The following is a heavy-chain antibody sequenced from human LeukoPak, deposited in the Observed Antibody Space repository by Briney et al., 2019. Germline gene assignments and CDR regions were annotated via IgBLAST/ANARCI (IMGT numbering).Heavy chain of an antibody. V-gene: IGHV3-23*01. CDR2: ISGSGGST. Sequence: GGSLRLSCAASGFTFSSYAMSWVRQAPGKGLEWVSAISGSGGSTYYADSVKGRFTISRDNSKNTLYLQMNSLRAEDTAVYYCAKDHIVVVTAINDYWGQGTLVTVSS. CDR1: GFTFSSYA. CDR3: AKDHIVVVTAINDY. D-gene: IGHD2-21*02. J-gene: IGHJ4*02.